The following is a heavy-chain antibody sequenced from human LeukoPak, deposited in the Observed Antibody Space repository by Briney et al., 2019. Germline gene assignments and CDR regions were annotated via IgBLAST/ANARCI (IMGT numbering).Heavy chain of an antibody. J-gene: IGHJ4*02. V-gene: IGHV3-64*02. CDR1: GFTFSSYS. D-gene: IGHD3-10*01. CDR2: ISSNGGST. CDR3: ARMTLYGSGTVH. Sequence: GGSLCLSCAASGFTFSSYSMHWVRGAPGKGLEYVSGISSNGGSTWYAGSVKGRFTISRDNSKNTVNLQLGSLRIEDTAVYHCARMTLYGSGTVHWGQGILVTVSS.